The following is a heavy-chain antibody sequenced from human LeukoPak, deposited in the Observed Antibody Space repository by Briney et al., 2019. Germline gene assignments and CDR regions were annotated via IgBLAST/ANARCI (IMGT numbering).Heavy chain of an antibody. J-gene: IGHJ6*03. CDR1: GGSISSSNYC. CDR3: ARHIQSYYYYYMDV. Sequence: SETLPLTCTVSGGSISSSNYCWGWIRQPPGKGPEWIASIYYSGTTYYNPSLKSRVTISVDTSKNQFSLKLSSVTAADTAVYYCARHIQSYYYYYMDVWGRGTTVTLSS. V-gene: IGHV4-39*01. D-gene: IGHD2-21*01. CDR2: IYYSGTT.